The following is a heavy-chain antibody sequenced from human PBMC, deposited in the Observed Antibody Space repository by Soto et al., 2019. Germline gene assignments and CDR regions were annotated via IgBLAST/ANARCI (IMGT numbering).Heavy chain of an antibody. Sequence: GASVKVSCTASGYSFTRYYINWVRQAPGQGLEWMGWISAYNGNTNYAQKLQGRVTMTTDTSTSTAYMELRSLRSDDTAVYYCARSIAAAVDFDYWGQGTLVTVSS. CDR3: ARSIAAAVDFDY. D-gene: IGHD6-13*01. CDR1: GYSFTRYY. V-gene: IGHV1-18*01. CDR2: ISAYNGNT. J-gene: IGHJ4*02.